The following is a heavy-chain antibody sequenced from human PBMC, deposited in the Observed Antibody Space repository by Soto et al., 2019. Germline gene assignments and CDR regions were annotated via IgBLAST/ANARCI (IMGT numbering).Heavy chain of an antibody. J-gene: IGHJ6*02. CDR1: GGSFSGYY. Sequence: KPSEPLSITCAVSGGSFSGYYWSWIRQPPGKGLEWIGETKYSGGTNYNPSLKSRVTISPDTSKNQFSLKLSSVTAADTAVYYCARVSYSDRCMDGWAQGNTVTVYS. V-gene: IGHV4-34*01. CDR2: TKYSGGT. CDR3: ARVSYSDRCMDG. D-gene: IGHD2-15*01.